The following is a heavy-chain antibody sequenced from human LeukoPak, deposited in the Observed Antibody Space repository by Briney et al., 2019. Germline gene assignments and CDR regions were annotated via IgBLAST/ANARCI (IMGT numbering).Heavy chain of an antibody. V-gene: IGHV3-53*01. D-gene: IGHD2-2*02. CDR3: ARDRYCSSSSCYTVH. CDR1: GXTVSSNY. CDR2: IYSGGST. Sequence: PGGSLRLSCAASGXTVSSNYMSWVRQAPGKGLEWVSVIYSGGSTYYADSVKGRFTISRDSSKNTLYLQMNSLRAEDTAVYYCARDRYCSSSSCYTVHWGQGTLVTVSS. J-gene: IGHJ4*02.